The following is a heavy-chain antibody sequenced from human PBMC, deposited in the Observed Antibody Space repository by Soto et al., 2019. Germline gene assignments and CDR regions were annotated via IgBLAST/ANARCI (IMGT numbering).Heavy chain of an antibody. J-gene: IGHJ6*02. CDR3: ARESLGGINGMDV. CDR2: INHSGST. V-gene: IGHV4-34*01. CDR1: GWSFSGYY. Sequence: PSETLSITCAVYGWSFSGYYWSWIRQPPGKGLEWIGEINHSGSTNYNPSLKSRVTISVDTSKNQFSLKLSSVTAADTAVFYCARESLGGINGMDVWGQGTTVTVSS. D-gene: IGHD1-20*01.